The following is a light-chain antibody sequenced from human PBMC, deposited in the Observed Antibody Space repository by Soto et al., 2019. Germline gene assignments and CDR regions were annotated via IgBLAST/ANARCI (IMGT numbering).Light chain of an antibody. CDR3: QNYNSAPIT. Sequence: QMTQSPSSLSASVGDRVTIACRASQGISNFLAWYQQRPGKAPKLLLYAASTLQSGVPSRFSGSGSGTDFTLTISSLQPEDVATYYCQNYNSAPITFGQGTRLEIK. V-gene: IGKV1-27*01. J-gene: IGKJ5*01. CDR2: AAS. CDR1: QGISNF.